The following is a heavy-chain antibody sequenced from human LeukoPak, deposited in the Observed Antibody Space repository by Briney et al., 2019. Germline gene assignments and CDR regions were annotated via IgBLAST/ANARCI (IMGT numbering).Heavy chain of an antibody. CDR2: ISSSSNTI. D-gene: IGHD1-7*01. CDR3: VRGAGTTDY. V-gene: IGHV3-48*01. CDR1: GFTFSSYT. Sequence: PGGSLRLSCAASGFTFSSYTMNWVRQFPGKGLEWVSYISSSSNTIYYADSVKGRFTISRDNAKNSLYLQMNSRRAEDTAVYYCVRGAGTTDYWGQGTLVTVSS. J-gene: IGHJ4*02.